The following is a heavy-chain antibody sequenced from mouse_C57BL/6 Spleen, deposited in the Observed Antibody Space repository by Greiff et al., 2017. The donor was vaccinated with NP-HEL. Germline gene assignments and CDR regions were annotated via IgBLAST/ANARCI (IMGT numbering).Heavy chain of an antibody. CDR3: ARVYKGFAY. Sequence: EVQVVESGGGLVKPGGSLKLSCAASGFTFSSYAMSWVRQTPEKRLEWVATISDGGSYTYYPDNVKGRFTISRDNAKNNLYLQMSHLKSEDTAMYYCARVYKGFAYWGQGTLVTVSA. D-gene: IGHD1-3*01. CDR2: ISDGGSYT. V-gene: IGHV5-4*01. CDR1: GFTFSSYA. J-gene: IGHJ3*01.